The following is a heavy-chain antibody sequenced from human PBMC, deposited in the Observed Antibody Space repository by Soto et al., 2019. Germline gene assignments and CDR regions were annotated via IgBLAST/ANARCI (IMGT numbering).Heavy chain of an antibody. Sequence: QVQLVESGGGVVQPGRSLRLSCAASGFTFSSYAMHWVRQAPGKGLEWVAVISYDGSNKYYADSVKGRFTISRDNSKNTXXLXKXXLRAEDTAVYYCAREGYCSGGSCYWGVYYYYGMDVWGQGTTVTVSS. D-gene: IGHD2-15*01. CDR2: ISYDGSNK. CDR3: AREGYCSGGSCYWGVYYYYGMDV. CDR1: GFTFSSYA. V-gene: IGHV3-30-3*01. J-gene: IGHJ6*02.